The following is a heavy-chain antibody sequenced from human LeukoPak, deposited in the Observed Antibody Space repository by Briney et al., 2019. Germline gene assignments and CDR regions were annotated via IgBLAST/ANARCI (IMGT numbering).Heavy chain of an antibody. V-gene: IGHV1-2*02. CDR3: ARGQILDIVAKFDY. CDR2: INPNSGGT. CDR1: GYTFTGYY. J-gene: IGHJ4*02. Sequence: ASVKVSCKASGYTFTGYYMHWVRQAPGQGLEWMGWINPNSGGTNYAQKFQGRVTMTRDTSISTAYMELSRLRSDDTAVYYCARGQILDIVAKFDYWGQGTLVTVSS. D-gene: IGHD5-12*01.